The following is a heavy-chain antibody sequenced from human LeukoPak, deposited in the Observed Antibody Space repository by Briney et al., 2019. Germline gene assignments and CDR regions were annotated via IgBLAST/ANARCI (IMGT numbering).Heavy chain of an antibody. Sequence: ASVKVSCKASGYTFTSYGISWVRQAPGQGLEWMGWISAYNGNTNYAQKLQGRVTMTTDTSTSTAYMELRSLRSDDTAVYYCARAPYGGNSGLNYFDYWGQGTLVTVSS. CDR2: ISAYNGNT. CDR3: ARAPYGGNSGLNYFDY. J-gene: IGHJ4*02. V-gene: IGHV1-18*01. CDR1: GYTFTSYG. D-gene: IGHD4-23*01.